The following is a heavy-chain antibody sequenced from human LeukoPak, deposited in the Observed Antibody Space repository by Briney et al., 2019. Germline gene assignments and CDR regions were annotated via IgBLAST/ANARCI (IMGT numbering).Heavy chain of an antibody. CDR2: IWYDGSNK. CDR1: GFPFSSYA. V-gene: IGHV3-33*01. D-gene: IGHD3-10*01. Sequence: PGGSLRLSCAASGFPFSSYALHWVRQAPGKGLEWVSVIWYDGSNKYYADSVKGRFTISRDNSKNTLYLQVNSLRDEDTAVYYCARWDYYGSGSLDYWGQGTLVTVSS. J-gene: IGHJ4*02. CDR3: ARWDYYGSGSLDY.